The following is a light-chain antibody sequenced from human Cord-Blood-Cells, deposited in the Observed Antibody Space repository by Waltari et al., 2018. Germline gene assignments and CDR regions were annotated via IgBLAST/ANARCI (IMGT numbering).Light chain of an antibody. CDR1: QSVSSSY. CDR2: GPS. CDR3: QQDGSSQWT. V-gene: IGKV3-20*01. J-gene: IGKJ1*01. Sequence: EIVLTQSPGTLSLSPGERATLSCRASQSVSSSYLAWYQQKPGQSPRRLIYGPSSRATVIPDRFSGSGSGTDFTLTISRLEPEDFAVYDCQQDGSSQWTFGQGTKVEV.